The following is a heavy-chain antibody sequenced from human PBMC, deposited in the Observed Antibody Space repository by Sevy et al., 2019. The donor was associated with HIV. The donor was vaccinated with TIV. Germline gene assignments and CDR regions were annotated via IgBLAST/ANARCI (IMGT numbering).Heavy chain of an antibody. Sequence: GGSLRLSCAASGFTFSSFGMHWVRQAPGKGLEWVAFIRYDGNEKYYAESLKGRFTISRDNSMNTLFLQMNSLRSEDTAVYYCTKNTASSGVGCFDYWGQGTLVTVSS. CDR3: TKNTASSGVGCFDY. CDR2: IRYDGNEK. D-gene: IGHD2-8*01. J-gene: IGHJ4*02. V-gene: IGHV3-30*02. CDR1: GFTFSSFG.